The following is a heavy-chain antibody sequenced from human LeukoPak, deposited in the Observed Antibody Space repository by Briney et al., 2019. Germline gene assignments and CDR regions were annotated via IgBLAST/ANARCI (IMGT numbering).Heavy chain of an antibody. J-gene: IGHJ5*02. Sequence: GASVKVSCKASGGTFSSYAISWVRQAPGQGLEWMGGIIPIFATANYAQKFQGRVTITTDESTSTAYMELSSLRSEDTAVYYCAIRSHYNRIGYYAPWSQGTLVTLSS. CDR3: AIRSHYNRIGYYAP. CDR2: IIPIFATA. CDR1: GGTFSSYA. V-gene: IGHV1-69*05. D-gene: IGHD3-22*01.